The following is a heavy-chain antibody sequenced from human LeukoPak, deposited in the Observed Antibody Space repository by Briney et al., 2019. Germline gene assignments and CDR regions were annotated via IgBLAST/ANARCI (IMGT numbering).Heavy chain of an antibody. D-gene: IGHD3-10*01. CDR3: ARDQGVTDPPPYGLDV. Sequence: SVKVSCKASGGTFSSYAISWVRQAPGQGLECMGRIIPILDVATYAQKFQGRVTITADKSTSTAYMELSSLSSEDTAVYYCARDQGVTDPPPYGLDVWGQGTTVTVSS. V-gene: IGHV1-69*04. CDR2: IIPILDVA. J-gene: IGHJ6*02. CDR1: GGTFSSYA.